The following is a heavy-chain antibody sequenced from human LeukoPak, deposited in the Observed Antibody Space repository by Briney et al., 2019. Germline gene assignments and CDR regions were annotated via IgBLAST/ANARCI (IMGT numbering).Heavy chain of an antibody. CDR3: AIRTLGLLRKGGAMDV. Sequence: ASVKFSCTASGYTAPYYGFTWVRHAPGQGLEWMGWINPNNGGTNYAQKFEGRVTMTRETSISTAYMELSRLRSDDTAVYYCAIRTLGLLRKGGAMDVWGKGTPVTVSS. CDR1: GYTAPYYG. CDR2: INPNNGGT. J-gene: IGHJ6*03. V-gene: IGHV1-2*02. D-gene: IGHD1-14*01.